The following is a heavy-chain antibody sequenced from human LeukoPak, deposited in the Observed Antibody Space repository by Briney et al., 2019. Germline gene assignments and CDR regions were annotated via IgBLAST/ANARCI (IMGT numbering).Heavy chain of an antibody. D-gene: IGHD6-13*01. CDR2: IIPIFGTA. CDR3: ARVVAAAGTLDY. CDR1: GYTFTSYG. Sequence: ASVKVSCKASGYTFTSYGISWVRQAPGQGLEWMGGIIPIFGTANYAQKFQGRVTITTDESTSTAYMELSSLRSEDTAVYYCARVVAAAGTLDYWGQGTLVTVSS. J-gene: IGHJ4*02. V-gene: IGHV1-69*05.